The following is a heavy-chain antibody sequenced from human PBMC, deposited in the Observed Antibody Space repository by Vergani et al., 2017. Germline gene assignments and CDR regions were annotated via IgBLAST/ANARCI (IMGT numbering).Heavy chain of an antibody. J-gene: IGHJ3*02. Sequence: EVQLLESGGGLVQPGGSLRLSCAASGFTFSSYAMSWVRQAPGKGLEWVSAISGSGGSTYYADSVKGRFTISRDNSKNTLYLQMNSLRSEDTAVYYCARDLRIAAAGPDAFDIWSRGTMVTVSS. CDR1: GFTFSSYA. V-gene: IGHV3-23*01. D-gene: IGHD6-13*01. CDR3: ARDLRIAAAGPDAFDI. CDR2: ISGSGGST.